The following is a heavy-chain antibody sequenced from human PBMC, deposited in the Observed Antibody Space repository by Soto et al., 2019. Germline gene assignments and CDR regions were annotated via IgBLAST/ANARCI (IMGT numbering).Heavy chain of an antibody. D-gene: IGHD5-18*01. V-gene: IGHV3-66*02. Sequence: GGSLRLSCAASGFTVSSNYMSWVRQAPGKGLEWVSVIYSGGSTYYADSVKGRFTISRDNSKNTLYLQMNSLRGEDAAVYYCAAAPRQRWLGGDFDYWGQGTLVTVSS. CDR3: AAAPRQRWLGGDFDY. CDR2: IYSGGST. CDR1: GFTVSSNY. J-gene: IGHJ4*02.